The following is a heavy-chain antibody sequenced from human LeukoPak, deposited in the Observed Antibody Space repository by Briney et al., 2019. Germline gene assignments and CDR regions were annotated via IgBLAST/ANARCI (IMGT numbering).Heavy chain of an antibody. J-gene: IGHJ6*02. V-gene: IGHV3-21*01. CDR1: GFTFSSYS. Sequence: GGSLRLSCAASGFTFSSYSMNSVRQAPGKGLEWVSFISSSSSYIYYADSVKGRFTISRDNAKNSLYLQMNSLGAEDTAVYYCATEVVPGRKYYYGMDVWGQGTTVTVSS. CDR2: ISSSSSYI. D-gene: IGHD2-2*01. CDR3: ATEVVPGRKYYYGMDV.